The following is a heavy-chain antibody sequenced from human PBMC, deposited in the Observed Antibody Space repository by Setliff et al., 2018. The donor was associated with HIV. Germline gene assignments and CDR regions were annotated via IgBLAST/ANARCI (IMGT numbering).Heavy chain of an antibody. J-gene: IGHJ4*02. CDR1: GYTFTGYY. CDR3: ARGTDFWSGSSNFDY. D-gene: IGHD3-3*01. CDR2: INVNSGGA. V-gene: IGHV1-2*02. Sequence: ASVKVSCKASGYTFTGYYMHWVRQAPGQGLEWMGWINVNSGGANYAQKFQGRVTMTRDTSINTAHMYLSSLRSDDTAIYFCARGTDFWSGSSNFDYWGQGTQVTVSS.